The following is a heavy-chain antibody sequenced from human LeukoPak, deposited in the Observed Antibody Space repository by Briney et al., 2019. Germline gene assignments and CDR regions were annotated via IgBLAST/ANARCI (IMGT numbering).Heavy chain of an antibody. CDR2: IKQDGSEK. CDR1: GFTFGSYW. D-gene: IGHD6-13*01. Sequence: PGGSLRLSCAASGFTFGSYWMSWVRQAPGKGLEWVANIKQDGSEKYYVDSVKGRFIISRDHAKNSLYLQMNSLRAEDTAVYYCTRVQQLPYFDYWGQGTLVTVSS. V-gene: IGHV3-7*01. CDR3: TRVQQLPYFDY. J-gene: IGHJ4*02.